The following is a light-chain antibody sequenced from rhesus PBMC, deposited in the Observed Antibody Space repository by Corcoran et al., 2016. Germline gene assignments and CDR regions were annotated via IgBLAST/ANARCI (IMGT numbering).Light chain of an antibody. CDR1: QGLSDY. CDR3: LHGYNTPFT. V-gene: IGKV1-36*02. Sequence: DIQMTQSPSSLSASVGDRVTITCRASQGLSDYLSWYQQKPGKAPKRLIYAASSLESGIPQRFSGSGYWTEFTLTIHSLQPEEFTAYYCLHGYNTPFTFCPVTKLDIK. CDR2: AAS. J-gene: IGKJ3*01.